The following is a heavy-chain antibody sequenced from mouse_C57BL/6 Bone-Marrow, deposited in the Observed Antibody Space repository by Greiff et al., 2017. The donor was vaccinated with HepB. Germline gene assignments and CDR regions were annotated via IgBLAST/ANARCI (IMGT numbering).Heavy chain of an antibody. CDR2: IHPNSGST. CDR1: GYTFTSYW. V-gene: IGHV1-64*01. J-gene: IGHJ3*01. Sequence: QVQLQQPGAELVKPGASVKLSCKASGYTFTSYWMHWVKQRPGQGLEWIGMIHPNSGSTNYNEKFKSKATLTVDKSSSTAYMQLSSLTSEDSAVYNCARSTRVVGGGFACWGQGALVTVSA. D-gene: IGHD1-1*01. CDR3: ARSTRVVGGGFAC.